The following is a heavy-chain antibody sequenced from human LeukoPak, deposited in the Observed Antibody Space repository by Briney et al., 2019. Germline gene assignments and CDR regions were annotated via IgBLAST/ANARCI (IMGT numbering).Heavy chain of an antibody. Sequence: ASVKVSCKASGYTFTSYGISWVRQAPGQGLEWMGWISAYNGNTNYAQKLQGRVTMTTDTSTSTAYMELRSLRSDDTAVYYCASDPPLAAAPLFYYYYYGMDVWGQGTTVTVSS. D-gene: IGHD6-13*01. CDR1: GYTFTSYG. CDR3: ASDPPLAAAPLFYYYYYGMDV. J-gene: IGHJ6*02. CDR2: ISAYNGNT. V-gene: IGHV1-18*01.